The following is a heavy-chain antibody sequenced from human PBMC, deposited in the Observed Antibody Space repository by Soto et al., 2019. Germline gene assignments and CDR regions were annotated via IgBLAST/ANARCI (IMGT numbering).Heavy chain of an antibody. Sequence: PGGSLGLSCAASGFTFSDHYMSWIRQAPGKGLEWVSSISSSTSTLYYADSVKGRFTISTDNAKNSLYLQMNSLRAEDTAVYYCARESEDLTSNFDYWGQGTLVTVSS. CDR1: GFTFSDHY. V-gene: IGHV3-11*04. CDR3: ARESEDLTSNFDY. J-gene: IGHJ4*02. CDR2: ISSSTSTL.